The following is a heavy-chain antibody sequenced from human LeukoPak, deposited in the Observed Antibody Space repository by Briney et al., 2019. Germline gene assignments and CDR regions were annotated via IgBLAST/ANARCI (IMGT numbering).Heavy chain of an antibody. D-gene: IGHD2-15*01. Sequence: SETLSLTCAVYGGSFSGYYWSWIRHPPGKGLEWIGEINHSGSTNYNPSLKSRVTISVDTSKNQFSLKLSSVTAADTAVYYCASEALGYCSGGSCYGYWGQGTLVTVSS. V-gene: IGHV4-34*01. J-gene: IGHJ4*02. CDR2: INHSGST. CDR3: ASEALGYCSGGSCYGY. CDR1: GGSFSGYY.